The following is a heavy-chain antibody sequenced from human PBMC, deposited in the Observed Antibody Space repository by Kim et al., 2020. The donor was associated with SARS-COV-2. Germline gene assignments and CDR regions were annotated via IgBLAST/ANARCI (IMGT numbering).Heavy chain of an antibody. CDR2: IYYSGST. V-gene: IGHV4-39*01. D-gene: IGHD6-13*01. CDR1: GGSISSSSYY. Sequence: SETLSLTCTVSGGSISSSSYYWGWIRQPPGKGLEWIGSIYYSGSTYYNPSLKSRVTISVDTSKNQFSLKLSSVTAADTAVYYCARPVYSTRVGWFDPWGQGTLVTVSS. CDR3: ARPVYSTRVGWFDP. J-gene: IGHJ5*02.